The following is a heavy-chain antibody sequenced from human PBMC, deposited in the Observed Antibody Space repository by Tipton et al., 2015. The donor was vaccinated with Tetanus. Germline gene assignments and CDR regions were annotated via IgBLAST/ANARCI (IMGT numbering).Heavy chain of an antibody. CDR1: GFNFGDFN. V-gene: IGHV3-21*01. Sequence: SLRLSCQGSGFNFGDFNMNWIRQTPGKGLQWVSSISGHSTYIHYAESVRGRFSVSRDNAENSLYLQVDSLRAEDTAVYYCARWLEGSIAELDYWGQGTRLTVSS. D-gene: IGHD1-26*01. CDR2: ISGHSTYI. J-gene: IGHJ4*02. CDR3: ARWLEGSIAELDY.